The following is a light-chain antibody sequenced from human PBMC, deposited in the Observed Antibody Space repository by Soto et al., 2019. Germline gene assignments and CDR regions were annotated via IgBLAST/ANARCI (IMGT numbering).Light chain of an antibody. CDR1: QSVSSY. V-gene: IGKV3-11*01. Sequence: EIVLTQSPATLSLSPGERATLSCRASQSVSSYLAWYQQKPGQAPRLLIYDASNRATGIPARFSGSGSGTDFTLTISGLEPEDFAVYYCQQRSTWLITFAQGTRLEIK. J-gene: IGKJ5*01. CDR2: DAS. CDR3: QQRSTWLIT.